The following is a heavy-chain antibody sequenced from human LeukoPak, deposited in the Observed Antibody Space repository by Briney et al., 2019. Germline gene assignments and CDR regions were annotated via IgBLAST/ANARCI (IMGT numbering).Heavy chain of an antibody. CDR1: GYSISSGYY. V-gene: IGHV4-38-2*02. D-gene: IGHD3-22*01. CDR3: ARVTYYYDSSGYNDAFDI. J-gene: IGHJ3*02. Sequence: SETLSLTCTVSGYSISSGYYWGWIRQPPGKGLEWIGSIFHSGTTYYNPSLKSRVTISVDTSKNQFSLKVRSVTAADTAVYYCARVTYYYDSSGYNDAFDIWGQGTMITVSS. CDR2: IFHSGTT.